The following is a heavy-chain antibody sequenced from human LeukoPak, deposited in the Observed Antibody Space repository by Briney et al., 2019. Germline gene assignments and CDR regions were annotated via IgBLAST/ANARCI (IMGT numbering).Heavy chain of an antibody. D-gene: IGHD3-3*01. CDR3: ARDLGGLPAKYYDFWSGYSNWFDP. Sequence: GASVKVSCKASGYTFTSYGISWVRQAPGQGLEWMGWISAYNGNTNYAQKLQGRVTMTTDTSTSTAYMELRSLRSDDTAVYYCARDLGGLPAKYYDFWSGYSNWFDPWGQGTLVTVSS. J-gene: IGHJ5*02. CDR2: ISAYNGNT. V-gene: IGHV1-18*01. CDR1: GYTFTSYG.